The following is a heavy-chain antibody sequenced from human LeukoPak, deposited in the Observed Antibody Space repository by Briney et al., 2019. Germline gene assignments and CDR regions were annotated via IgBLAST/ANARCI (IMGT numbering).Heavy chain of an antibody. D-gene: IGHD3-22*01. CDR3: ARGYDSSAYYPFNY. V-gene: IGHV6-1*01. CDR1: GDSVSSNSVT. J-gene: IGHJ4*02. Sequence: SQTLSLTCAISGDSVSSNSVTWNWIRQSPSRGLEWLGRTYYRSTWYNDYAVSVRGRITVNPDTFKNQFSLMLSSVTAADTAVYYCARGYDSSAYYPFNYWGQGTLVTVSS. CDR2: TYYRSTWYN.